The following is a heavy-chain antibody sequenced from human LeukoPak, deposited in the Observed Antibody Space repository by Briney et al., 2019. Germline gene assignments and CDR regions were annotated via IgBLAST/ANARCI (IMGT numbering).Heavy chain of an antibody. Sequence: PGGSLRLSCEGSGFTFSNYWMSWVRQAPGKGLEWVANIQQHGSETYYGGSVKGRFTISRDNAKNSLYLQMNSLRAEDTAVYYCAIYSSSNGREFQYWGQGTLVTVSS. CDR1: GFTFSNYW. CDR2: IQQHGSET. D-gene: IGHD2-2*01. CDR3: AIYSSSNGREFQY. V-gene: IGHV3-7*01. J-gene: IGHJ1*01.